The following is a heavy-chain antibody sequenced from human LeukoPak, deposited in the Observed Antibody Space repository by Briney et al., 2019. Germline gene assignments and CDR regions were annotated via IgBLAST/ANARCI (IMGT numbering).Heavy chain of an antibody. V-gene: IGHV3-7*03. J-gene: IGHJ4*02. Sequence: GGSLRLSCAVSGFTFRSYWMRWVRQAPGKGLEWVANIKQDGSEKNYVDSVKGRFTISRDNAKNSLYLQMNSLRAEDTAVYYCASGPELDYWGQGTLVTVSS. CDR2: IKQDGSEK. CDR1: GFTFRSYW. CDR3: ASGPELDY.